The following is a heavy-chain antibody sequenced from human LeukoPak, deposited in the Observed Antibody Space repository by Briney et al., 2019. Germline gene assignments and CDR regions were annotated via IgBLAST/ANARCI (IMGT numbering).Heavy chain of an antibody. D-gene: IGHD7-27*01. V-gene: IGHV3-30*18. CDR3: AKDRSSNWVDY. Sequence: GSLRLSCAASGFTFSSYGMHWVRQAPGKGLEWVAVMSYDGSNKYYAGSVKGRFTISRDNSKNTLYLQMNSLRAEDTAVYYCAKDRSSNWVDYWGQGTLVTVSS. CDR2: MSYDGSNK. CDR1: GFTFSSYG. J-gene: IGHJ4*02.